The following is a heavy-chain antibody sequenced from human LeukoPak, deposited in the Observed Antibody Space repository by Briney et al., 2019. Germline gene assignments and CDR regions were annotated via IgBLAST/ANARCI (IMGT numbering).Heavy chain of an antibody. V-gene: IGHV1-46*01. D-gene: IGHD6-13*01. Sequence: ASVKVSCKASGYTFTSYYMHWVRQAPGQGLEWMGIINPSGGSTSYAQKFQGRVIMTRDTSTSTVYMELSSLRSEDTAVYYCARERIADNWFDPWGQGTLVTVSS. CDR1: GYTFTSYY. CDR2: INPSGGST. CDR3: ARERIADNWFDP. J-gene: IGHJ5*02.